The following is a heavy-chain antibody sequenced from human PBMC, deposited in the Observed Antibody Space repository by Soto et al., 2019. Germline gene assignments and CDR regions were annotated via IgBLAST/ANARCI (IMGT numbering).Heavy chain of an antibody. CDR3: ARVTESESVGGPAGVEP. CDR1: GYIFSNYG. D-gene: IGHD1-26*01. J-gene: IGHJ5*02. V-gene: IGHV1-18*01. Sequence: QVQLVQSGAEVKKPGASVKVSCKTSGYIFSNYGISWIRQAPGQGLEWMGWISPYTGNTDSAQSFQDRVTLITDTSTSTAYMELRSLRADDTAVYYWARVTESESVGGPAGVEPWGQGSLVTVSA. CDR2: ISPYTGNT.